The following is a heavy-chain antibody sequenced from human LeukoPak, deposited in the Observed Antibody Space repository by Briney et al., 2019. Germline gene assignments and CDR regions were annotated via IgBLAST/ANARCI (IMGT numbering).Heavy chain of an antibody. V-gene: IGHV3-30*01. J-gene: IGHJ6*03. CDR3: ARDVADIVVVPAFNYMDV. D-gene: IGHD2-2*01. Sequence: PGGSLRLSCAASGFTFSSYAMHWVRQAPGKGLERVAVISYDGSNKYYADSVKGRFTISRDNSKNTLYLQMNSLRAEDTAVYYCARDVADIVVVPAFNYMDVWGKGTTVTVSS. CDR1: GFTFSSYA. CDR2: ISYDGSNK.